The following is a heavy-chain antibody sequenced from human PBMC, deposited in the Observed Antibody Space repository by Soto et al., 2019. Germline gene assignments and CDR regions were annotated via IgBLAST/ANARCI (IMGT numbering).Heavy chain of an antibody. CDR3: ARHGHLGVAVAGPNWFDP. CDR2: IYYSGST. J-gene: IGHJ5*02. D-gene: IGHD6-19*01. Sequence: PSETLSLTCTVSGGSISSYYWSWIRQPPGKGLEWIGYIYYSGSTNYNPSLKSRVTISVDTSKNQFSLKLSSVTAADTAVYYCARHGHLGVAVAGPNWFDPWGQGTLVTVSS. CDR1: GGSISSYY. V-gene: IGHV4-59*08.